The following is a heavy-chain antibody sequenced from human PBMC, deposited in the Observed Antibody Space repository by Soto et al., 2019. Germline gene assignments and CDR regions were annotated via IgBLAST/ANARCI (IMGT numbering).Heavy chain of an antibody. CDR3: ARNRRGGGYYFVH. Sequence: EVQLVESGGSVVRPGGSLRLACAASGFTFDDYGMNWVRQSPGEGLQWVSFINWSGEDARYGDSVKGRFTISRDNAKNSLYLQMNSLRAEDTALYFCARNRRGGGYYFVHWGQGTLVTVSS. CDR1: GFTFDDYG. CDR2: INWSGEDA. V-gene: IGHV3-20*04. J-gene: IGHJ4*02.